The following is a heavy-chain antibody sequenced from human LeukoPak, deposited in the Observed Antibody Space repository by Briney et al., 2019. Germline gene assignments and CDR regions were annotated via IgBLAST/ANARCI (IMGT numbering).Heavy chain of an antibody. Sequence: GGSLRLSCAASGLTFGTYGMHWVRQAPGKGLEWVAVLSSDGSNKYYADSVKGRFAISRDNSKNTLYLQTNSLRPEDTAVYFCAKGGVSDSGSWYGDYFDYWGQGTLVTVSS. CDR1: GLTFGTYG. J-gene: IGHJ4*02. CDR3: AKGGVSDSGSWYGDYFDY. CDR2: LSSDGSNK. D-gene: IGHD6-13*01. V-gene: IGHV3-30*18.